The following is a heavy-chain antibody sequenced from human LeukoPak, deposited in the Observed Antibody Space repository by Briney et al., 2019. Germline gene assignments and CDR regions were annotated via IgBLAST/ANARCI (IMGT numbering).Heavy chain of an antibody. CDR2: IYYSGST. J-gene: IGHJ4*02. D-gene: IGHD1-26*01. CDR1: GGSISSYY. V-gene: IGHV4-59*01. CDR3: ARGYSGSYSNY. Sequence: SETLSLTCTVSGGSISSYYWSWIRQPPGKGLEWIGYIYYSGSTNYNPSLKSRVTISVDTSKNQFSLKLSSVTAADTAVYHCARGYSGSYSNYWGQGTLVTVSS.